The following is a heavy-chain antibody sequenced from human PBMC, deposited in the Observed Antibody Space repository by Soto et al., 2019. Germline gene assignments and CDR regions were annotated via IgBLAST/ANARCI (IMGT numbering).Heavy chain of an antibody. D-gene: IGHD3-22*01. V-gene: IGHV1-18*01. Sequence: HVQLVQSEPEVKKPGASVKVSCKASGYTFRSYGINLVRQAPGQGLEWMGWISGYDGNTNYAQMFQGRVTLTTDTSTTTAYMELRSLRSDDTAVYYCARGGSGSYIDYWGRGALVTVSS. J-gene: IGHJ4*02. CDR2: ISGYDGNT. CDR1: GYTFRSYG. CDR3: ARGGSGSYIDY.